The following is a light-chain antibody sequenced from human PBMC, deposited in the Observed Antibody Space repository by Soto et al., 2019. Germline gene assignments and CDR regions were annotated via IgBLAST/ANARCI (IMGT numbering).Light chain of an antibody. V-gene: IGKV1-5*03. CDR3: QQYTSYFWA. CDR2: KAS. J-gene: IGKJ1*01. Sequence: DIQMTQSPSTLSASVGDRVTITCRASQSISSWLAWYQQKPGKSPKLLIYKASSLESGVPSRFSGSGSGTEFTLTISSLQPDDFATTYCQQYTSYFWAFGQGTKV. CDR1: QSISSW.